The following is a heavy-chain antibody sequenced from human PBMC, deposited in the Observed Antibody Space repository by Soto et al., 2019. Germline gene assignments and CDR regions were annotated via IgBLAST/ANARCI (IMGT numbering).Heavy chain of an antibody. D-gene: IGHD2-15*01. CDR3: ARLIGDCSGGSCYSYYYYYMDV. CDR1: GFTFSSYG. J-gene: IGHJ6*03. V-gene: IGHV3-33*03. CDR2: IWYDGSNK. Sequence: GGSLRLSCAASGFTFSSYGMHWVRQAPGKGLEWVAVIWYDGSNKYYVDSVKGRFTISRDNAKNTLYLQMNSLRAEDTAVYYCARLIGDCSGGSCYSYYYYYMDVWGKGTTVTVSS.